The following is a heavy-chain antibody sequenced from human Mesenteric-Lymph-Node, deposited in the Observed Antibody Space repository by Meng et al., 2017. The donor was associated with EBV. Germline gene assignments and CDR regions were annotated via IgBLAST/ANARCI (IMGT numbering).Heavy chain of an antibody. J-gene: IGHJ4*02. V-gene: IGHV4-59*11. Sequence: QVQVQQWGPGLVKPPETLSLTCAVSGDSLSGHSWSWVRQSPGKGLEWIGRIYSSGTTTYHPSLKTRVTISVDTSRNQFSLKLTSVTAADTATYYCAREGGHSYGLFLDNWGQGTLVTVSS. CDR2: IYSSGTT. CDR3: AREGGHSYGLFLDN. D-gene: IGHD5-18*01. CDR1: GDSLSGHS.